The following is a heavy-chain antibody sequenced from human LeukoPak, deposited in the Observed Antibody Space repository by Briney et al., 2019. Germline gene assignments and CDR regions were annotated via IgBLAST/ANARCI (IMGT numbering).Heavy chain of an antibody. J-gene: IGHJ2*01. V-gene: IGHV3-49*04. CDR2: IRNKVYSGTP. D-gene: IGHD2-2*02. CDR1: GFSFGDYA. Sequence: GGSLRLSCTASGFSFGDYAMSWVRQAPGKGLEWVGFIRNKVYSGTPEYAASVKGRFTISRDDSKSIAYLQMNSLRAEDTAVYYCARGRDCTRNSCYTKFRSFDLWGRGTLVTVSS. CDR3: ARGRDCTRNSCYTKFRSFDL.